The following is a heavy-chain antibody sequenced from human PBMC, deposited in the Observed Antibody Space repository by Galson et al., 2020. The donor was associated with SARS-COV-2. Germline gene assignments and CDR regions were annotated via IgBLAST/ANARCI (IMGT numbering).Heavy chain of an antibody. CDR1: GFTVSSNY. CDR3: ARDLVVQGMDV. D-gene: IGHD3-22*01. Sequence: GGSLRLSCAASGFTVSSNYMSWVRQAPGKGLEWVSVIYSGGSTYYADSVKGRFTISRDNSKNTLYLQVNSLRAEDAAVYYCARDLVVQGMDVWGEGTTVSVCS. CDR2: IYSGGST. V-gene: IGHV3-53*01. J-gene: IGHJ6*04.